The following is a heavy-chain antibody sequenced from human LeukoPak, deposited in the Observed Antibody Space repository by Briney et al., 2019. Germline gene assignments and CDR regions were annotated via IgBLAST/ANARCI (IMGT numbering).Heavy chain of an antibody. D-gene: IGHD3-9*01. V-gene: IGHV3-30*02. CDR1: GFIFSNYG. CDR3: AKERQKLVPDIDY. J-gene: IGHJ4*02. CDR2: TRYDESRT. Sequence: GGSLRLSCAASGFIFSNYGMHWVRQAPGKGLEWLAFTRYDESRTYYADSVKGPFSISRDNSKNTLYLQMNNLRPEDTAVYSCAKERQKLVPDIDYWGQGTLVTVSS.